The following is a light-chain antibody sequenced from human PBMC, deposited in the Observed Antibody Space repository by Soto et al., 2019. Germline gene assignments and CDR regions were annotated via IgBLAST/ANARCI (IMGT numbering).Light chain of an antibody. V-gene: IGKV1-5*01. J-gene: IGKJ1*01. CDR2: DAS. CDR1: RTISSW. CDR3: QQYGSSPQT. Sequence: DIQMTQSPSTLSESVGDRFTITCRASRTISSWLAWYQQKPGKAPKLLIYDASSLESGVPSRFSGSGSGTDFTLTISRLEPEDFAVYYCQQYGSSPQTFGQGTKVEIK.